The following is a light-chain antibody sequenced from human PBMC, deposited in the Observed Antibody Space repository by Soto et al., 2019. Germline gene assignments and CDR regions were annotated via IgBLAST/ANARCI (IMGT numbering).Light chain of an antibody. CDR2: AAS. J-gene: IGKJ3*01. Sequence: DIQLTQSPSFLSASVGDRVTITCRASQGISSYLAWYQQKPGKAPKLLIYAASTLHSGVPSRFSGSGSATEFTLTISSLQPEDFATYYCQQVNSYPPTFGPGTKVDIK. V-gene: IGKV1-9*01. CDR1: QGISSY. CDR3: QQVNSYPPT.